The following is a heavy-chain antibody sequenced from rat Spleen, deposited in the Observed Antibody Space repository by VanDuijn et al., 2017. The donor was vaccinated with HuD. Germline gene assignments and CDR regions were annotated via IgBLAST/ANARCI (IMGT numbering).Heavy chain of an antibody. CDR2: ISSGGGGT. J-gene: IGHJ2*01. Sequence: EVQLVESGGGLVQPGRSLKLSCVASGFTFNKYWMSWIRQAPGKGLEWVASISSGGGGTYYPDSVRGRFTISRDNAKSTLFLQMDNLRTEDTASYSCARQWYYFDSWGQGVMVTVSS. D-gene: IGHD1-1*01. CDR1: GFTFNKYW. CDR3: ARQWYYFDS. V-gene: IGHV5-31*01.